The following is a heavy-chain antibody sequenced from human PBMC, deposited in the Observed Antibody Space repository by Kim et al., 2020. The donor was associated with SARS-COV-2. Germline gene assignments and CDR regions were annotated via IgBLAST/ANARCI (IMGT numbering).Heavy chain of an antibody. CDR3: ARGGIAAAGTEYFQH. Sequence: GGSLRLSCAASGFTFSSYAMHWVRQAPGKGLEWVAVISYDGSNKYYADSVKGRFTISRDNSKNTLYLQMNSLRAEDTAVYYCARGGIAAAGTEYFQHWGQGTLVTVSS. D-gene: IGHD6-13*01. CDR2: ISYDGSNK. CDR1: GFTFSSYA. V-gene: IGHV3-30*04. J-gene: IGHJ1*01.